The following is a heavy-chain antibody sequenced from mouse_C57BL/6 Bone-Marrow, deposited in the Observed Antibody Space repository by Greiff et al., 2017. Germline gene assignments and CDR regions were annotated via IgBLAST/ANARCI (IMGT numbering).Heavy chain of an antibody. Sequence: VQLQQPGAELVMPGASVKLSCKASGYTFTSYWMHWVKQRPGQGLEWIGEIDPSDSYTNYNQKFKGKSTLTVDKSSSTAYMQLSSLTSEDSAVYYCARVLVRNWYFDVWGTGTTVTVSS. J-gene: IGHJ1*03. CDR1: GYTFTSYW. CDR2: IDPSDSYT. V-gene: IGHV1-69*01. CDR3: ARVLVRNWYFDV. D-gene: IGHD2-10*02.